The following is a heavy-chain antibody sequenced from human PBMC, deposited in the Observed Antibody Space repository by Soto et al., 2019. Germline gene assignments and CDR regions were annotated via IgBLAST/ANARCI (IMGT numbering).Heavy chain of an antibody. CDR1: CGSISSYY. CDR3: ARGDTIFGVVIPPAFDI. D-gene: IGHD3-3*01. Sequence: SETLSLTCTVSCGSISSYYWIWIRQPPGKGLEWIGYIYYSGSTNYNPSLKSRVTISVDTSKNQFSLKLSSVTAADTAVYYCARGDTIFGVVIPPAFDIWGQGTMVTVSS. CDR2: IYYSGST. J-gene: IGHJ3*02. V-gene: IGHV4-59*01.